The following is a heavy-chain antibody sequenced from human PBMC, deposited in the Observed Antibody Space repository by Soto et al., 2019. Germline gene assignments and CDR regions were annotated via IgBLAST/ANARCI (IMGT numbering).Heavy chain of an antibody. J-gene: IGHJ6*02. Sequence: QVQLVESGGGVVQPGRSLRLSCAASGFTFSSYGMHWVRQAPGKGLEWVAVIWYDGSNKYYADSVKGRFTISRDNSKNTLYLQMNGLRAEDTAVYYCPRLQLLVGGYYYGLDVWGQGTTVTVSS. V-gene: IGHV3-33*01. CDR3: PRLQLLVGGYYYGLDV. D-gene: IGHD6-19*01. CDR1: GFTFSSYG. CDR2: IWYDGSNK.